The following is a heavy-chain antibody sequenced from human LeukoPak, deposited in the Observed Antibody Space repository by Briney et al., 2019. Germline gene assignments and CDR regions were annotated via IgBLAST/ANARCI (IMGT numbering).Heavy chain of an antibody. CDR2: IYYSGST. V-gene: IGHV4-59*12. Sequence: PSETLSLTCTVSGGSISSYYWSWIRQPPGKGLEWIGYIYYSGSTSYNPSLKSRVTMSVDTSKNRFSLKLSSVTAADTAVYYCAALDYGDYVNWGQGTLVTVSS. CDR3: AALDYGDYVN. D-gene: IGHD4-17*01. J-gene: IGHJ4*02. CDR1: GGSISSYY.